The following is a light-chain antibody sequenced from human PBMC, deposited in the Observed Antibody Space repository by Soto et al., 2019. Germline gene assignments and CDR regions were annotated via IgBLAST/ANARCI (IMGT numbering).Light chain of an antibody. V-gene: IGLV2-14*01. CDR2: DVS. CDR1: SSDVGGYKY. Sequence: QSALTQPASVSGSPGQSITISCTGTSSDVGGYKYVSWYQQHPGKAPKVMIYDVSNRPSGVSNRFSGSKSGNTASLTISGLQAEDEADYYCSSYTSSSTLVFGGVTKLTVL. J-gene: IGLJ2*01. CDR3: SSYTSSSTLV.